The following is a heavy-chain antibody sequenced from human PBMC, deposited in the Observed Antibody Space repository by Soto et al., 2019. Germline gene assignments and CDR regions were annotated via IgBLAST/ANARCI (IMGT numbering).Heavy chain of an antibody. CDR3: AKVVYCSSTSCYVKWFDP. CDR1: GGSISSSSYY. J-gene: IGHJ5*02. V-gene: IGHV4-39*01. D-gene: IGHD2-2*01. Sequence: QLQLQESGPGLVKPSETLSLTCTVSGGSISSSSYYWGWIRQPPGKGLEWIGSIYYSGSTYYNPSLKSRVTISVDTSKNQFSLKLSSVIAADTAVYYCAKVVYCSSTSCYVKWFDPWGQGTLVTVSS. CDR2: IYYSGST.